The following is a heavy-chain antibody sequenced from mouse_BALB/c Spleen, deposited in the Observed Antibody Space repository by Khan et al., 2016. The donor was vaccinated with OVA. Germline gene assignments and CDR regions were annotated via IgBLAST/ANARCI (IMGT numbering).Heavy chain of an antibody. J-gene: IGHJ2*01. CDR3: ARNYGYDVYFDY. V-gene: IGHV1S136*01. CDR2: IYPYNYDT. D-gene: IGHD2-14*01. CDR1: GYTFTSYV. Sequence: VQLQQSGPELVKPGASVKMSCKASGYTFTSYVMHWVRQKPGQGLEWIGYIYPYNYDTKYNEKLKGQATLTSDQSASTAYRELTSLNSEDSAVYCCARNYGYDVYFDYWGQGTTLTVSS.